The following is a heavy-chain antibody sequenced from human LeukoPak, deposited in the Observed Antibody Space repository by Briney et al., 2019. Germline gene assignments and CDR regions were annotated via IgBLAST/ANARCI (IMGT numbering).Heavy chain of an antibody. Sequence: QPGGSLRLSCAASGFTFSSYAMHWVRQAPGKGLEYVSAISSNGGSTYYANSVKGRFTISRDNSKNTLYLQMGSLRAEDMAVYYCARDMSRGYSSSWYPDYWGQGTLVTVSS. CDR3: ARDMSRGYSSSWYPDY. CDR2: ISSNGGST. D-gene: IGHD6-13*01. CDR1: GFTFSSYA. V-gene: IGHV3-64*01. J-gene: IGHJ4*02.